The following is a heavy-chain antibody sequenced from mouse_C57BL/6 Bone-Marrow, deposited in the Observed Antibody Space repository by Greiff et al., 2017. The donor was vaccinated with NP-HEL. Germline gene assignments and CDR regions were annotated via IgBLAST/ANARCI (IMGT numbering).Heavy chain of an antibody. Sequence: EVQLQQSGPVLVKPGASVKMSCKASGYTFTDYYMNWVKQSHGQSLEWIGVINPYNGGTSYNQKFKGKATLTVDKTSSTAYIELISLTSEDSAVYYCARDGYYVFSLYFDVWGQGTTLTVSS. CDR3: ARDGYYVFSLYFDV. CDR2: INPYNGGT. J-gene: IGHJ2*01. V-gene: IGHV1-19*01. CDR1: GYTFTDYY. D-gene: IGHD2-3*01.